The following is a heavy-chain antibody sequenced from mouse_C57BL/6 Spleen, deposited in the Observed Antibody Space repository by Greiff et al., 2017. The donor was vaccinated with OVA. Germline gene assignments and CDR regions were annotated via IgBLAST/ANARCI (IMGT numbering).Heavy chain of an antibody. J-gene: IGHJ2*01. Sequence: VQLQQSGAELVRPGASVTLSCKASGYTFTDYEMHWVKQTPVHGLEWIGAIDPETGGTAYNQKFKGKAILTADKSSSTAYMELRSLTSEDSAVDYCTRWTVVGYFDDWGKGTTLTVSS. V-gene: IGHV1-15*01. D-gene: IGHD1-1*01. CDR1: GYTFTDYE. CDR3: TRWTVVGYFDD. CDR2: IDPETGGT.